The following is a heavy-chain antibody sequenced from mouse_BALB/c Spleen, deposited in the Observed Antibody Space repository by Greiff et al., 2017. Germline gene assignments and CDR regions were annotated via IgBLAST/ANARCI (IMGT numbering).Heavy chain of an antibody. CDR1: GYTFTSYW. D-gene: IGHD2-4*01. V-gene: IGHV1S127*01. CDR3: ISLDDYYFDY. CDR2: IDPSDSST. Sequence: QVQLQQPGAELVKPGASVKMSCKASGYTFTSYWMHWVKQRPGQGLEWIGVIDPSDSSTRYNQKFKGKATLTVDTSSSTAYMQLSSLTSEDSAVDYWISLDDYYFDYGGQGTTLTVAS. J-gene: IGHJ2*01.